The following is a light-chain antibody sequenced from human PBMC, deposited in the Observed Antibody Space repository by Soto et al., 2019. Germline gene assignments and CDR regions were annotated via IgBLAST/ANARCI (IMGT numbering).Light chain of an antibody. CDR1: QSVSSSY. CDR3: QQYDSSPYT. CDR2: GAS. J-gene: IGKJ2*01. Sequence: EIVLTQSPGTLSLSPGERVTLSCRASQSVSSSYLAWYQQKPGQAPRLLIFGASSRATGIPDRFSGRGSGTDFTLTSSRLEPEDFAVYYCQQYDSSPYTFGQGTKLEIK. V-gene: IGKV3-20*01.